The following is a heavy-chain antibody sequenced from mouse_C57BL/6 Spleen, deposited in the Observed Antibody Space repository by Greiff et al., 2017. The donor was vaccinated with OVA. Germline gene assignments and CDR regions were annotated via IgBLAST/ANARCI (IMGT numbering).Heavy chain of an antibody. D-gene: IGHD1-1*01. CDR1: GFSLTSYG. J-gene: IGHJ1*03. CDR3: AKGDFITTGPEGWDFDF. V-gene: IGHV2-5*01. CDR2: IWRGGST. Sequence: QVQLQQSGPGLVQPSQSLSITCTVSGFSLTSYGVHWVRQSPGKGLEWLGVIWRGGSTDYNAAFMSRLRITKDNSKSQVFFTMNSLQADDTAIYYCAKGDFITTGPEGWDFDFWGTGTTVTVSS.